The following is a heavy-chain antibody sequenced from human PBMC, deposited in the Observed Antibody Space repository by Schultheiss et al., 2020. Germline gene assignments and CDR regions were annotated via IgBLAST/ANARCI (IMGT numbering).Heavy chain of an antibody. V-gene: IGHV3-11*06. Sequence: GGSLRLSCAASGFTFSDYYMSWIRQAPGKGLEWVSSISSSSTYIHYADSVKGRFTISRDTARNSLDLQMNSLRAEDTAVYYCARGTSIASADAIDHWGQGTLVTVSS. CDR2: ISSSSTYI. J-gene: IGHJ4*02. D-gene: IGHD6-13*01. CDR1: GFTFSDYY. CDR3: ARGTSIASADAIDH.